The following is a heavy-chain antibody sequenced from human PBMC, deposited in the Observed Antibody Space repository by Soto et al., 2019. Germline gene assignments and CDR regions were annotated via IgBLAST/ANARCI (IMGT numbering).Heavy chain of an antibody. CDR2: IRSEVYSYAT. CDR3: SSCSGSYCMDV. V-gene: IGHV3-73*02. D-gene: IGHD3-10*02. J-gene: IGHJ6*02. Sequence: EVQLVESGGGLVQPGWSLKVSCAASGVTFSDSTIHWVRQASGKGLEWVGRIRSEVYSYATVCAASVKDRFTIARVDSKSPAYQQMTSLKIEDTDVYYCSSCSGSYCMDVWGQGTTVTVSS. CDR1: GVTFSDST.